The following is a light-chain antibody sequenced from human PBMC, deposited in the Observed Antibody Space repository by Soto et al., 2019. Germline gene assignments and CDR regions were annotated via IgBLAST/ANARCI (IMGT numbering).Light chain of an antibody. CDR1: QSVLYSSNNKNY. J-gene: IGKJ2*01. CDR3: QQYYGTTPT. V-gene: IGKV4-1*01. Sequence: DIVMTQSPDSLAVSLGERATINCKSSQSVLYSSNNKNYLAWYQQKPGQPPKMVIYWASTRESGVPDRFSGSGSGTDFTLTISSLQAEDVAVYYCQQYYGTTPTFGQGTKLEIK. CDR2: WAS.